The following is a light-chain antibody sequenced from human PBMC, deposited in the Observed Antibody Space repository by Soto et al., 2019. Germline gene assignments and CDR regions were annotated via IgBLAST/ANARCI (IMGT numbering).Light chain of an antibody. CDR2: DAS. Sequence: DIQVTQSPATLSASVVARVTITCRARQTIGTWLAWYQQKPGKAPKLLIYDASTLESGVPSRFSGSGSGTEFTLTISSLQPEDVATYYCQEYNSYPVSFGQGTRL. CDR3: QEYNSYPVS. J-gene: IGKJ5*01. CDR1: QTIGTW. V-gene: IGKV1-5*01.